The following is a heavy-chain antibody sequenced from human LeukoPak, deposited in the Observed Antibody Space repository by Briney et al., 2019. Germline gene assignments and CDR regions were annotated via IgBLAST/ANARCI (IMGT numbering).Heavy chain of an antibody. CDR3: ARAKSPGGSGSPIDC. D-gene: IGHD3-10*01. CDR2: ISTYNGHT. J-gene: IGHJ4*02. CDR1: GYTFTTYA. V-gene: IGHV1-18*01. Sequence: ASVKVSCKASGYTFTTYAISWVRQAPGQGLEWMGWISTYNGHTNYAQKLQARVTMNTDTTTSTAYMELKSLRSDDTAVYYCARAKSPGGSGSPIDCWGQGTLVTVSS.